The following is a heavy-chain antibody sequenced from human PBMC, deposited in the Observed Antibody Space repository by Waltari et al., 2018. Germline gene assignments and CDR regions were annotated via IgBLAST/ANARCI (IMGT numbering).Heavy chain of an antibody. CDR2: IYYSGST. J-gene: IGHJ5*02. Sequence: QVQLQESGPGLVKPSETLSLTCTVSGGSISSHYWSWIRQPPGKGLEWIGYIYYSGSTNYNPSLKSRVTISVDTSKNQFSLKLSSVIAADTAVYYCARVGCSSTSCYGNWFDPWGQGTLVTVSS. CDR3: ARVGCSSTSCYGNWFDP. CDR1: GGSISSHY. D-gene: IGHD2-2*01. V-gene: IGHV4-59*11.